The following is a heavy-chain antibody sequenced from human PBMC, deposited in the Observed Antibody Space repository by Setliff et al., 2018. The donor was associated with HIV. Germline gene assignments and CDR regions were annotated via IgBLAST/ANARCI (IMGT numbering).Heavy chain of an antibody. J-gene: IGHJ4*02. CDR1: GGSFSGYY. CDR2: INHSGST. V-gene: IGHV4-34*01. D-gene: IGHD6-13*01. Sequence: ASETLSLTCAVYGGSFSGYYWSWIRQPPGKGLEWIGEINHSGSTNYNPSLKSRVTISVDTSKNQFSLKLSSVTAADTAVYHCASGRTRIAAYWGQGTLVTVSS. CDR3: ASGRTRIAAY.